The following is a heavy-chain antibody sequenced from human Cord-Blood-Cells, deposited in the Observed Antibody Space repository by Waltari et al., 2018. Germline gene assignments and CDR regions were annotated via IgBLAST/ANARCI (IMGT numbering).Heavy chain of an antibody. D-gene: IGHD1-7*01. CDR2: IRYEGSNK. Sequence: QVQLVESGGGVVQPGGSLRLSCAASGFTFSSYGMHWVRQAPGKGLEGVAFIRYEGSNKYYADSLKGLFTISRDNSKNTLYLQMNSLRAEDTAVYYCAKLGTIGAFDILGQGTMVTVSS. CDR3: AKLGTIGAFDI. J-gene: IGHJ3*02. V-gene: IGHV3-30*02. CDR1: GFTFSSYG.